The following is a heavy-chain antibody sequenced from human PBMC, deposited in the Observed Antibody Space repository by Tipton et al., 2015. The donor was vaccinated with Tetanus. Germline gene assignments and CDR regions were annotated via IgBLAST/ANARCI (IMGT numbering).Heavy chain of an antibody. Sequence: GSLRLSCAASGFTSSSYSMNWVRQAPGKGLEWVSSISSSSYIYYADSVRGRFTISRDNAKNSLYLQMNSLRAEDTAVYYCARAIGYYDSSGYYFYDAFNIWGQGTMVTVSS. CDR1: GFTSSSYS. CDR2: ISSSSYI. J-gene: IGHJ3*02. D-gene: IGHD3-22*01. CDR3: ARAIGYYDSSGYYFYDAFNI. V-gene: IGHV3-21*01.